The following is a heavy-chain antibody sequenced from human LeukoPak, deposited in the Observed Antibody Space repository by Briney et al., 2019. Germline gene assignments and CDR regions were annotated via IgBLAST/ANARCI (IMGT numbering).Heavy chain of an antibody. V-gene: IGHV4-59*01. CDR3: AKDRGYGDKTGGLDY. Sequence: SETLSLTCTVSGGSISSYYWSWIRQPPGKGLEWIGYIYYSGSTNYNPSLKSRVTISVDTSKNQFSLKLSSVTAADTAVYYCAKDRGYGDKTGGLDYWGQGTLVTVSS. J-gene: IGHJ4*02. CDR2: IYYSGST. CDR1: GGSISSYY. D-gene: IGHD4-17*01.